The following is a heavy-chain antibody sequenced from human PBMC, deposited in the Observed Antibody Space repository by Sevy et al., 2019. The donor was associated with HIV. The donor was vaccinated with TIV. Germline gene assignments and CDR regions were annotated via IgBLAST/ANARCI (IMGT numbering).Heavy chain of an antibody. CDR1: GGSISIYY. D-gene: IGHD4-17*01. Sequence: SETLSLTCTVSGGSISIYYWSWIRQPPGKGLEWIGYIYYSGSTNYNPSLKSRVTMSVDTSKNQFSLKLTSVTAADTAVYYCARGPKPLRSDYGDYRGVGYYFDSWGQGTLVTVSS. CDR2: IYYSGST. V-gene: IGHV4-59*12. J-gene: IGHJ4*02. CDR3: ARGPKPLRSDYGDYRGVGYYFDS.